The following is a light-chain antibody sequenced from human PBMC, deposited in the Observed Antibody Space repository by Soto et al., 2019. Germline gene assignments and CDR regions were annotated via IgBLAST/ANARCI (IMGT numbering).Light chain of an antibody. J-gene: IGLJ2*01. CDR1: SSNIESNC. CDR2: NNN. Sequence: QSVVTQAPSVSGTPGQRVTISCSGSSSNIESNCVYWYQQLPGTAPKLLIYNNNQRPSGVPDRFSGSKSGTSASLAITGLRSDDEAEYYCATWDDYLYTPIIGGGTKLTVL. V-gene: IGLV1-47*02. CDR3: ATWDDYLYTPI.